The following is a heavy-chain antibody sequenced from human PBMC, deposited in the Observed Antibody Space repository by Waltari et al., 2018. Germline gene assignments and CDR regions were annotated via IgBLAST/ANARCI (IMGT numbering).Heavy chain of an antibody. CDR2: ISKVGGNK. J-gene: IGHJ4*02. D-gene: IGHD6-13*01. Sequence: QVHLVESGGGVVQPGTSLRLSCAASGFSFSAYAFHWVRQAPGKGLQWVALISKVGGNKYYIDSVKGRFTVSRDNSKSTLYLQMNSLTTEDTAVYYCARRPVAAGIDSWGQGTLVTVSS. CDR1: GFSFSAYA. CDR3: ARRPVAAGIDS. V-gene: IGHV3-30*04.